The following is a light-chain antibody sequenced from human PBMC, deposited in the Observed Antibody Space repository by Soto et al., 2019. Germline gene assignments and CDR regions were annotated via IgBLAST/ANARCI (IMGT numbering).Light chain of an antibody. V-gene: IGKV1-33*01. J-gene: IGKJ5*01. Sequence: DIQLTQSPPSLSASIGDRVTITFQATQDISIFLNWYQQKPGKAPELLIYDATILETGVPSRFSGSGSGTDFTFTISGLQPEDLATYYCQQFHDLPITFGQGTRLEI. CDR1: QDISIF. CDR2: DAT. CDR3: QQFHDLPIT.